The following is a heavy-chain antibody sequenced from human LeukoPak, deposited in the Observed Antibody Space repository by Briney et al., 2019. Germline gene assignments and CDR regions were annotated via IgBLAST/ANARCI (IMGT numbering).Heavy chain of an antibody. CDR1: GFTFSNYG. CDR3: ARRPIKYYYYGMDA. V-gene: IGHV3-30*03. J-gene: IGHJ6*02. CDR2: ISYDGSNK. Sequence: PGGSLRLSCAASGFTFSNYGMHWVRQAPGKGLEWVTVISYDGSNKYYADSVKGRFTISRDNSKNTLYLQMNSLRAEDTAVYYCARRPIKYYYYGMDAWGQGTTVTVSS.